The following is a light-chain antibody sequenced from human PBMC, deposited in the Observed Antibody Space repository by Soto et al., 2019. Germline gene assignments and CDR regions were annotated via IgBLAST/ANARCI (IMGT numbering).Light chain of an antibody. V-gene: IGKV1-39*01. Sequence: DIQMTQSPSSLSASVGDRVTITCRASQSISSYINWYQQKPGKAPKLLIYAASSLQSGVPSRFSGSGSGTDFTLTISSLQPEDFATYYCQQSYSTPFTFGPGTKVDLK. J-gene: IGKJ3*01. CDR2: AAS. CDR1: QSISSY. CDR3: QQSYSTPFT.